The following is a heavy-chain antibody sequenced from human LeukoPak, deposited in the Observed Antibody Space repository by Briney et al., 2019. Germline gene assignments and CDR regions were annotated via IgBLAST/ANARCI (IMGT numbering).Heavy chain of an antibody. D-gene: IGHD1-26*01. V-gene: IGHV3-23*01. CDR2: IHGDGSAT. CDR3: AKVGGCTGEKRLCAPNFDY. CDR1: GFPFSHFA. J-gene: IGHJ4*02. Sequence: GGSLRLSCGASGFPFSHFAMTWVRQTPGRGLEWVATIHGDGSATHYADSVKGRFAISRDNSKNTLYLQMNSLRAEDTAVYYCAKVGGCTGEKRLCAPNFDYWGQGTLVTVSS.